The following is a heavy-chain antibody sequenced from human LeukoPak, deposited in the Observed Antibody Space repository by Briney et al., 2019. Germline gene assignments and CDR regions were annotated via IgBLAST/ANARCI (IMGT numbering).Heavy chain of an antibody. D-gene: IGHD2-15*01. CDR2: IYYSGST. V-gene: IGHV4-39*02. CDR3: ARDRYCSGGSCRDY. CDR1: GGSISSSSYY. J-gene: IGHJ4*02. Sequence: SETLSLTCTVSGGSISSSSYYWGWIRQPPGKGLEWIGSIYYSGSTYYNPSLKSRVTISVDTSKNQFSLKLSSVTAADTAVYYCARDRYCSGGSCRDYWGQGTLVTVSS.